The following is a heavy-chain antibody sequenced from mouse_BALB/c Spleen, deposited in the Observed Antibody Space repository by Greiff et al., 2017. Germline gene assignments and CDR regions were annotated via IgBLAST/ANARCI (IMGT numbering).Heavy chain of an antibody. CDR2: INSNGGST. Sequence: EVKLQESGGGLVQPGGSLKLSCAASGFTFSSYGMSWVRQTPDKRLELVATINSNGGSTYYPDSVKGRFTISRDNAKNTLYLQMSSLKSEDTAMYYCARAKAYYRYDEMDYWGQGTSVTVSS. J-gene: IGHJ4*01. CDR1: GFTFSSYG. CDR3: ARAKAYYRYDEMDY. D-gene: IGHD2-14*01. V-gene: IGHV5-6-3*01.